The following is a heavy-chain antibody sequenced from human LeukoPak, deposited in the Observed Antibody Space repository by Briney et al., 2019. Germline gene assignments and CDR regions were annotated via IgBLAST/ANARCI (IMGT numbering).Heavy chain of an antibody. CDR3: ARVPIVVVVAATLDY. J-gene: IGHJ4*02. Sequence: ASVKVSCKPSGYTFTDYYMHWVRQAPGQGLEWMGWINPNSGGTNYAQKFQGRVTMTRDTSISTAYMELSRLRSDDTAVYYCARVPIVVVVAATLDYWGQGTLVTVSS. CDR1: GYTFTDYY. CDR2: INPNSGGT. V-gene: IGHV1-2*02. D-gene: IGHD2-15*01.